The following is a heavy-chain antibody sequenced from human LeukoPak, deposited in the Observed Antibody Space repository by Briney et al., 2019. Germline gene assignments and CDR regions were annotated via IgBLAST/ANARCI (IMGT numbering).Heavy chain of an antibody. CDR3: ARVRYYGSREEIDP. Sequence: SETLSLTCTVSGGSISSGGYFWSWIRQNPGKGLEWIGYIYHGGNTYCNPSLKSRVTISVDTSKNQFSLTLSSVTAADTAMYYCARVRYYGSREEIDPWGQGTLVTVSS. CDR1: GGSISSGGYF. D-gene: IGHD3-10*01. CDR2: IYHGGNT. V-gene: IGHV4-31*03. J-gene: IGHJ5*02.